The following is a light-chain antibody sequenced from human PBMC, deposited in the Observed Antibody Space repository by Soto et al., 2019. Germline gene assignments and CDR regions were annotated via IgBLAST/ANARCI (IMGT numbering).Light chain of an antibody. CDR3: GTYTTTSTPFV. CDR1: SSDVGAYNY. CDR2: EVS. V-gene: IGLV2-14*01. Sequence: QSALTQPASVSGSPGQSITISCTGTSSDVGAYNYVSWYQQHPGKAPKLVIFEVSNRPSGVSDRFSGSKSGKTASLTISGLHAEDEAEYYCGTYTTTSTPFVFGTGTKVTVL. J-gene: IGLJ1*01.